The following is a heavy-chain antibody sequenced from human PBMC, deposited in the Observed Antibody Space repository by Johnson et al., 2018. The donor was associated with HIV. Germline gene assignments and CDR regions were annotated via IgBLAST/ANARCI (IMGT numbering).Heavy chain of an antibody. J-gene: IGHJ3*01. CDR3: AKESKWESRTPHAFDL. Sequence: LVESGGGVIRPGGSLRLSCAASGFTFSSYGMHWVRQATGKGLEWVSGIGTAGDTYYADSVKGRFTVSRDNSKNTLYLQMKSLRPEDTAVYYCAKESKWESRTPHAFDLWGQGTMVTVSS. V-gene: IGHV3-13*01. CDR2: IGTAGDT. D-gene: IGHD1-26*01. CDR1: GFTFSSYG.